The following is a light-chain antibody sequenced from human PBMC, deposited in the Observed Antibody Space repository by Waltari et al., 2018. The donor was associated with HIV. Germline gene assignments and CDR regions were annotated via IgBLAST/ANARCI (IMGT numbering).Light chain of an antibody. CDR2: GAS. CDR3: QQYGSSPRS. J-gene: IGKJ2*03. CDR1: QSFSSSY. V-gene: IGKV3-20*01. Sequence: EIVLTQSPGTLSLSPGERATLSCRSSQSFSSSYLAWYQQKPGQAPRLLIYGASSRATGIPDRFNGSGSGTDFTLTISRLEPEDFAVYYCQQYGSSPRSFGQGTKLEIK.